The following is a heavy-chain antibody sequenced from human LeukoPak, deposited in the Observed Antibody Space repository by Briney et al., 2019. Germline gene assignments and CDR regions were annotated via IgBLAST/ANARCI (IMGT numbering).Heavy chain of an antibody. CDR1: GYAFTNYA. CDR2: ISVYNGNK. D-gene: IGHD4-11*01. V-gene: IGHV1-18*01. CDR3: AREGGIDYNEGYFDY. Sequence: ASVTVSCKASGYAFTNYAIRWVRQAPGQRLEWMGWISVYNGNKNYAQKLQGRVTMTADTSTTTVYMELGSLRAEDTDVSYCAREGGIDYNEGYFDYWGQGTLVTVSS. J-gene: IGHJ4*02.